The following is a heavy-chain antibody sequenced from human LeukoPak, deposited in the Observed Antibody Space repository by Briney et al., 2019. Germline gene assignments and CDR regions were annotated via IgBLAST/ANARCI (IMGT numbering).Heavy chain of an antibody. CDR3: ARDLEPYAFDI. J-gene: IGHJ3*02. V-gene: IGHV4-59*01. CDR2: IYYSGST. D-gene: IGHD1-1*01. Sequence: SETLSLTCTVSGGSISSYYWSWIRQPPGKGLEWIGYIYYSGSTNYNPSLKSRVTISVDTSKNQFSLKLSSVTAADMAVYYCARDLEPYAFDIWGQGTMVTVSS. CDR1: GGSISSYY.